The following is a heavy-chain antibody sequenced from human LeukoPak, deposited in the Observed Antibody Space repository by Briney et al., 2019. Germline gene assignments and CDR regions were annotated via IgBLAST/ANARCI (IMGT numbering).Heavy chain of an antibody. V-gene: IGHV4-39*01. CDR3: ARTLGYCSGGNCYRWFDP. D-gene: IGHD2-15*01. Sequence: PSQTLSLTCTVSGGSISSSSYNWGSIRQPPGKGLEWIGSIYYSGSTYYNPSLKSRVTISVDTSKNQFSLKLSSVTAADTGVYYCARTLGYCSGGNCYRWFDPWGQGTLVTVPS. J-gene: IGHJ5*02. CDR1: GGSISSSSYN. CDR2: IYYSGST.